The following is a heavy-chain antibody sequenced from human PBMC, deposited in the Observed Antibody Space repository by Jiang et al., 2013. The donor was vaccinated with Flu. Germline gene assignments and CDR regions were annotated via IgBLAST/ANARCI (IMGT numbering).Heavy chain of an antibody. V-gene: IGHV3-66*01. J-gene: IGHJ4*02. CDR3: ARDGYNYYFDY. D-gene: IGHD5-24*01. CDR2: LYSGGTTT. CDR1: GFTVSSNH. Sequence: VQLVESGGGLVQPGGSLRLSCATSGFTVSSNHMNWVRQAPGKGLEWVSILYSGGTTTHYADSVKGRFTISRDNSKNTLYLQMNTLTAEDTAVYYCARDGYNYYFDYWGQGTLVTVSS.